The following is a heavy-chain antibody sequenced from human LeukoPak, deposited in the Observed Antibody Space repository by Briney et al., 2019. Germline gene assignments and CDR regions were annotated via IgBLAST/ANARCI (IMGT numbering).Heavy chain of an antibody. CDR2: INHSGST. D-gene: IGHD6-19*01. Sequence: SETLSLTCAVYGGSFSGYYWSWIRQPPGKGLEWIGEINHSGSTNYNPSLKSRVTISVDTSKNQFSLKLSSVTAADTAVYYCARDRYSSGWPLDYWGQGTLVTVSS. CDR3: ARDRYSSGWPLDY. J-gene: IGHJ4*02. CDR1: GGSFSGYY. V-gene: IGHV4-34*01.